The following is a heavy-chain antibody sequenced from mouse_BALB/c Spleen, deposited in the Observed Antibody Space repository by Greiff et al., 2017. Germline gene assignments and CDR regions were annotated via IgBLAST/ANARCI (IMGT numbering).Heavy chain of an antibody. V-gene: IGHV5-12-2*01. J-gene: IGHJ2*01. CDR3: ARQDYYGSSYDY. CDR1: GFTFSSYT. Sequence: EVQVVESGGGLVQPGGSLKLSCAASGFTFSSYTMSWVRQTPEKRLEWVAYISNGGGSTYYPDTVKGRFTISRDNAKNTLYLQMSSLKSEDTAMYYCARQDYYGSSYDYWGQGTTLTVSS. D-gene: IGHD1-1*01. CDR2: ISNGGGST.